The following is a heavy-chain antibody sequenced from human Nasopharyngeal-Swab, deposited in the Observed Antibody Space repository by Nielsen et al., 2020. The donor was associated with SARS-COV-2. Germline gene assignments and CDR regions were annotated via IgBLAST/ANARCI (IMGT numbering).Heavy chain of an antibody. Sequence: GGSLRLSCAASGFTFSDYYMSWIRQAPGKGLEWVSYISSSSSYIYYADSAKGRFTISRDNAKNSLYLQMNSLRAEDTAVYYCARDMWIQLWPPSFDYWGQGTLVTVSS. J-gene: IGHJ4*02. CDR2: ISSSSSYI. D-gene: IGHD5-18*01. CDR3: ARDMWIQLWPPSFDY. CDR1: GFTFSDYY. V-gene: IGHV3-11*06.